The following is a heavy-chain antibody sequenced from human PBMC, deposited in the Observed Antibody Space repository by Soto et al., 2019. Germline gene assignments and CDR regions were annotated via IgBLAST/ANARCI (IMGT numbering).Heavy chain of an antibody. CDR3: AREKIAVAGRAFDY. V-gene: IGHV3-48*03. Sequence: PGGALRLSCAAPGFTFSSYEMNWVRQAPGKGLEWVSYISSSGSTIYYADSVKGRFTISRDNAKNSLYLQMNSLRAEDTAVYYCAREKIAVAGRAFDYWGQGTLVTVSS. J-gene: IGHJ4*02. CDR1: GFTFSSYE. CDR2: ISSSGSTI. D-gene: IGHD6-19*01.